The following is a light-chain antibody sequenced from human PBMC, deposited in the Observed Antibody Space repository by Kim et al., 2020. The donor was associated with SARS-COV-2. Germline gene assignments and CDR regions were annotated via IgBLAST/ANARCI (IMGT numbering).Light chain of an antibody. CDR1: QRIRAF. Sequence: SATLRAMFTIPCRTSQRIRAFLIWYKHNPGVAPNRRLFGASILQSGVRSRFSGSGTGTDFTLTISSLQPEDFATYYCQQTYSSPPTFGQGNKLEI. CDR3: QQTYSSPPT. CDR2: GAS. J-gene: IGKJ2*01. V-gene: IGKV1-39*01.